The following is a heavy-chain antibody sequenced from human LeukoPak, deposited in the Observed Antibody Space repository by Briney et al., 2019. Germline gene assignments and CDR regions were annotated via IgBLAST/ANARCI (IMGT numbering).Heavy chain of an antibody. CDR3: ARDRLGYCSGGSCFDDAFDI. J-gene: IGHJ3*02. CDR2: IYHSGST. D-gene: IGHD2-15*01. Sequence: SETLSLTCTVSGYSLSSGYYWGWIRQPPGKGLEWIGSIYHSGSTYYNPSLKSRVTISVDTSKNQFSLKLSSVTAADTAVYYCARDRLGYCSGGSCFDDAFDIWGQGTMVTVSS. CDR1: GYSLSSGYY. V-gene: IGHV4-38-2*02.